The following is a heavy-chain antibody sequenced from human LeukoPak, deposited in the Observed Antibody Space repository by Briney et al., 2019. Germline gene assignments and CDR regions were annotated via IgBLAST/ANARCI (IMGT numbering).Heavy chain of an antibody. D-gene: IGHD4-23*01. CDR3: ARNGGNDNWFDP. Sequence: SETLSLTCTVSGGSISSSSYYWGWIRQPPGKGLEWIGSIYYSGSTYYNPSLKSRVTISVDTSKNQFSLKLSSVTAADTAVYYCARNGGNDNWFDPWGQGTLVTVSS. CDR1: GGSISSSSYY. CDR2: IYYSGST. V-gene: IGHV4-39*07. J-gene: IGHJ5*02.